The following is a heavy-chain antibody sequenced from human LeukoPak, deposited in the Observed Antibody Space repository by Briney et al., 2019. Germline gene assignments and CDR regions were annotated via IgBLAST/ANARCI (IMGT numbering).Heavy chain of an antibody. D-gene: IGHD5-18*01. CDR2: IYHSGST. CDR3: AREVDTANWFDP. V-gene: IGHV4-38-2*02. J-gene: IGHJ5*02. Sequence: PSETLSLTCTVSGYSISSGYYWGWIRQPPGKGLEWIGSIYHSGSTYYNPSLKSRVTISVDTSKNQFSLKLSSVTAADTAVYYCAREVDTANWFDPWGQGTLVTVSS. CDR1: GYSISSGYY.